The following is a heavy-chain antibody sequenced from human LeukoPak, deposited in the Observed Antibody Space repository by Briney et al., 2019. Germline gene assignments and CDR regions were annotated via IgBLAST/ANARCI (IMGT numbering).Heavy chain of an antibody. D-gene: IGHD2-2*01. Sequence: GASVKVSCKASGYTFTSYYMHWVRQAPGQGLEWMGRINPNSGGTNYAQKFQGRVTMTRDTSTSTAYMELSRLRSDDTAVYYCARPHCSSTSCYAETQNWFDPWGQGTLVTVSS. V-gene: IGHV1-2*06. CDR2: INPNSGGT. J-gene: IGHJ5*02. CDR1: GYTFTSYY. CDR3: ARPHCSSTSCYAETQNWFDP.